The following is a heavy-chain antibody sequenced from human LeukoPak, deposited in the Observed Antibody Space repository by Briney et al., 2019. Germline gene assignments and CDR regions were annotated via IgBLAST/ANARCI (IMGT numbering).Heavy chain of an antibody. CDR1: GGTFSSYA. CDR3: AREEVDTYYYDSSGYWYWAY. V-gene: IGHV1-69*05. Sequence: ASVKVSCKASGGTFSSYAISWVRQAPGQGLEWMGGIIPIFGTANYAQKLQGRVTMTTDTSTSTAYMELRSLRSDDTAVYYCAREEVDTYYYDSSGYWYWAYWGQGTLVAVSS. D-gene: IGHD3-22*01. CDR2: IIPIFGTA. J-gene: IGHJ4*02.